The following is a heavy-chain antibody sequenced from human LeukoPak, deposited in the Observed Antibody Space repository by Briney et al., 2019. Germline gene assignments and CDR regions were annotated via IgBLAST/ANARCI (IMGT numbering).Heavy chain of an antibody. Sequence: PGGSLRLSCAVSSSYAMSWVRQAPGKGLECISGFSGSGGSTYYADSVKGRFTISRDNSKNTLYLQMNSLRAEDTAVYYCARVLYGDSYLDYWGQGTLVTVSS. CDR2: FSGSGGST. J-gene: IGHJ4*02. CDR1: SSYA. CDR3: ARVLYGDSYLDY. D-gene: IGHD4-17*01. V-gene: IGHV3-23*01.